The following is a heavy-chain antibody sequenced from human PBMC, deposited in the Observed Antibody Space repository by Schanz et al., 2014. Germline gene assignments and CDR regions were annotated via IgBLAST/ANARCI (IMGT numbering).Heavy chain of an antibody. CDR1: GFTFSTYW. J-gene: IGHJ4*02. D-gene: IGHD1-7*01. Sequence: VQLVESGGGVVQPGGSLRLSCAASGFTFSTYWMHWVRQAPGKGLVWVSHINSDGTTTTYADSVKGRFTISRDNAENTLYLQMNSLRVEDTAVYYCAMGGYQLHQWGQGTLVTVSS. V-gene: IGHV3-74*02. CDR3: AMGGYQLHQ. CDR2: INSDGTTT.